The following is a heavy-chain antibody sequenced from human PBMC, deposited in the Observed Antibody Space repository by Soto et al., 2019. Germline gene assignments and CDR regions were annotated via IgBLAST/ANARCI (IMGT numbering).Heavy chain of an antibody. CDR2: IDAGNGNT. Sequence: GASVKVSCKASGYTFTSYAMHWVRQAPGQRLEWMGWIDAGNGNTKYSQKFQGRVTITRDTSASTAYMELSSLRSEDTAVYYCAREKYGGDCYGYWGQGTLVTVSS. CDR3: AREKYGGDCYGY. CDR1: GYTFTSYA. J-gene: IGHJ4*02. V-gene: IGHV1-3*01. D-gene: IGHD2-21*01.